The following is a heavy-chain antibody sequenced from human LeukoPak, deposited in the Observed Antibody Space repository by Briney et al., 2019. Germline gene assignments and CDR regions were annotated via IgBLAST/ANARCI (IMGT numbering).Heavy chain of an antibody. V-gene: IGHV1-18*01. J-gene: IGHJ4*02. Sequence: ASVKVSCKASGYTFTNYGISWVRQAPGQGLEWMGWISAYNSNTNSAQKLQGRVTMTTDTSTSTAYMELRSLRSDDTAVYYCARVSLYGHYQMPYWGQGTLVTVSS. CDR2: ISAYNSNT. D-gene: IGHD4-17*01. CDR1: GYTFTNYG. CDR3: ARVSLYGHYQMPY.